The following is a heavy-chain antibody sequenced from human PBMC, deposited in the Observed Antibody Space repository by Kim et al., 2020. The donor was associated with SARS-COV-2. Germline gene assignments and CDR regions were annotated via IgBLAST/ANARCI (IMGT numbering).Heavy chain of an antibody. V-gene: IGHV2-5*02. J-gene: IGHJ4*02. CDR2: IYWDDDK. D-gene: IGHD2-21*02. CDR1: GFSLSTSGVG. CDR3: AHRPDGGNSAVYYFDY. Sequence: SGPTLVNPTQTLTLTCTFSGFSLSTSGVGVGWIRQPPGKALEWLALIYWDDDKRYSPSLKSRLTITKDTSKNQVVLTMTNMDPVDTATYYCAHRPDGGNSAVYYFDYWGQGTLVTVSS.